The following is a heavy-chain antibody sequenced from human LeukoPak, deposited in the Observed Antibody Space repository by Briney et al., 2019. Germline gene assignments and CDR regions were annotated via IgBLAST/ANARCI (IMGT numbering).Heavy chain of an antibody. D-gene: IGHD3-3*01. V-gene: IGHV3-30*02. CDR1: GFTFSSYG. CDR2: IRYDGSNK. J-gene: IGHJ4*02. CDR3: ARAYDFWSGNYFDY. Sequence: GGSLRLSCAASGFTFSSYGMHWVRQAPGKGLEWVAFIRYDGSNKYYADSVKGRFTISRDNSKNTLYLQMNSLRAEDTALYYCARAYDFWSGNYFDYWGRGTLVTASS.